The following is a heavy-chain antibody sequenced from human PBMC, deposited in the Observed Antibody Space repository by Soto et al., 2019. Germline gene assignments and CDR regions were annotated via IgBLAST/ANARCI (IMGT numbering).Heavy chain of an antibody. CDR1: GFTFSNAW. Sequence: GGSLRLSCAASGFTFSNAWMSWVRQAPGKGLEWVGRIKSKTDGGTTDYAAPVKGRFTISRDDSKNTLYLQMNSLKTEDTAVYYCTTRSVRDYYYGMDVWGQGTTVTVSS. CDR3: TTRSVRDYYYGMDV. CDR2: IKSKTDGGTT. J-gene: IGHJ6*02. V-gene: IGHV3-15*01.